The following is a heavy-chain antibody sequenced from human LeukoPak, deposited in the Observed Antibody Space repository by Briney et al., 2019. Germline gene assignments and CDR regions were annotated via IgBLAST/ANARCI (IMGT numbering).Heavy chain of an antibody. J-gene: IGHJ4*02. Sequence: GASVKVSCKASGYTFTSYGISWVRQAPGQGLEWMGWISAYNGNTNYAQKLQGRVTMTTDTSTSTAYMELRSLRSDDTAVYYCAREELGFGEFPLYYFDYWAREPWSPSPQ. CDR3: AREELGFGEFPLYYFDY. CDR1: GYTFTSYG. D-gene: IGHD3-10*01. V-gene: IGHV1-18*01. CDR2: ISAYNGNT.